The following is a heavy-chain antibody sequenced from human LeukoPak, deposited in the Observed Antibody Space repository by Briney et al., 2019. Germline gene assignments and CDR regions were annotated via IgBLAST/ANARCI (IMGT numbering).Heavy chain of an antibody. CDR3: NYYDSSGYYYVFDY. CDR2: IIPTFGTA. J-gene: IGHJ4*02. Sequence: ASVKVSCKASGGTFSSYAISWVRQAPGQGLEWMGGIIPTFGTANYAQKFQGRVTITADESTSTAYMELSSLRSEDTAVYYCNYYDSSGYYYVFDYWGQGTLVTVSS. CDR1: GGTFSSYA. D-gene: IGHD3-22*01. V-gene: IGHV1-69*13.